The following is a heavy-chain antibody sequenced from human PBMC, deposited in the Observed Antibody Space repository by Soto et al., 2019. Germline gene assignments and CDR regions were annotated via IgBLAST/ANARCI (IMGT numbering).Heavy chain of an antibody. J-gene: IGHJ6*02. Sequence: SQTLSITCAISGDSVSSNSAAWNWIRQSPSRGLEWLGRTYYRSKWYNDYAVSVKSRITINPDTSKNQFSLQLNSVTTEDTAVYYCARDSPPKSIAVAGRDYYYGMDVWGQGTTVTVSS. CDR1: GDSVSSNSAA. CDR3: ARDSPPKSIAVAGRDYYYGMDV. CDR2: TYYRSKWYN. V-gene: IGHV6-1*01. D-gene: IGHD6-19*01.